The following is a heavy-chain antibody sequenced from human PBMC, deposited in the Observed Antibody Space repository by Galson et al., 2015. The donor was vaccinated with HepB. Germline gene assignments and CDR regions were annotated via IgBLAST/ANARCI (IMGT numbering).Heavy chain of an antibody. CDR1: GFTFSSYA. J-gene: IGHJ4*02. Sequence: LRLSCAASGFTFSSYAMGWVRQAPGKGLEYVSAMSGNTGDTYYADSVKGRFTISRDNSKNTLYLQMNSLRAEDTAVYYCAKRGPGYCSSTTCYKSFDYWGQGTQVTVSS. V-gene: IGHV3-23*01. D-gene: IGHD2-2*02. CDR2: MSGNTGDT. CDR3: AKRGPGYCSSTTCYKSFDY.